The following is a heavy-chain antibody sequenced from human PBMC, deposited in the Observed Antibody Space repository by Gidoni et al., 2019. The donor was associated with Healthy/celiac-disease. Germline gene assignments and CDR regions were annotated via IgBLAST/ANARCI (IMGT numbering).Heavy chain of an antibody. V-gene: IGHV1-69*01. CDR2: LIPIFGTA. CDR1: GGTFSSYA. CDR3: ARVPYYYDSSGYYPWYFDL. D-gene: IGHD3-22*01. Sequence: QVQLVQPGAEVKKPGSSVKVSCKASGGTFSSYANSWVRQAPGQGLEWMGGLIPIFGTANYAQKFQGRVTITADESTSTAYMELSSLRSEDTAVYYCARVPYYYDSSGYYPWYFDLWGRGTLVTVSS. J-gene: IGHJ2*01.